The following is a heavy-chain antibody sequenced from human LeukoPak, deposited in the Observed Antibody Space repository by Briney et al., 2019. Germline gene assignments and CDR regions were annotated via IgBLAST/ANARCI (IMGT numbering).Heavy chain of an antibody. CDR1: GYTFTSYG. CDR3: ARDRITMVRGVIITPGY. D-gene: IGHD3-10*01. V-gene: IGHV1-2*06. J-gene: IGHJ4*02. Sequence: GASVKVSCKASGYTFTSYGISWVRQAPGQGLEWIGRINPNSGGTNYAQKFQGRVTMTRDTSISTAYMELTRLRSDDTAVYYCARDRITMVRGVIITPGYWGQGTLVTVSS. CDR2: INPNSGGT.